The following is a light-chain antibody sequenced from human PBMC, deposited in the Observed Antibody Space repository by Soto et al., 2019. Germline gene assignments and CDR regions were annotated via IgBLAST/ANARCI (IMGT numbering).Light chain of an antibody. CDR2: GAS. V-gene: IGKV3-20*01. Sequence: EIVLTQSPGTLSLSPGERVTLSCRASQSVSSSYLAWYQQKPGQAPRLLIYGASRRGTGIPDRFSGSGSGTDFTLTISRLEPEDFAVYFCQQYGGSPQTFGQGTKLEIK. J-gene: IGKJ2*01. CDR3: QQYGGSPQT. CDR1: QSVSSSY.